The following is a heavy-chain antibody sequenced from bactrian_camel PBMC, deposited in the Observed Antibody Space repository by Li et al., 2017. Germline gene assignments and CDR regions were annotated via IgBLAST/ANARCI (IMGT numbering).Heavy chain of an antibody. CDR3: AYRGTYFEYNY. Sequence: VQLVESGGGLVQPGGSLRLSCAASGFTFGSYYMNWVRQAPGKGLEWVSTINSGGHSTTYYADSVKGRFTISGDNGKNTVYLQLNSLKTDDTAVYYCAYRGTYFEYNYWDQGTQVTVS. V-gene: IGHV3S40*01. CDR2: INSGGHSTT. CDR1: GFTFGSYY. J-gene: IGHJ4*01. D-gene: IGHD7*01.